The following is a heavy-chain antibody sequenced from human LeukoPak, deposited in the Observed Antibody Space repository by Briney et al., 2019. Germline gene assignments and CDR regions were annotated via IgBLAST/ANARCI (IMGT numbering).Heavy chain of an antibody. CDR1: GGSISSGGYY. V-gene: IGHV4-31*03. CDR3: ARDQGLVGFDY. CDR2: IYYSGST. J-gene: IGHJ4*02. Sequence: SGPTLVKPSETLSLTCTVSGGSISSGGYYWSWIRQQPGKGLGWIGYIYYSGSTYYNPSLKSRVTISVDTSKNQFSLKLSSVTAADTGVYYCARDQGLVGFDYWGQGTLVTVSS. D-gene: IGHD2-2*01.